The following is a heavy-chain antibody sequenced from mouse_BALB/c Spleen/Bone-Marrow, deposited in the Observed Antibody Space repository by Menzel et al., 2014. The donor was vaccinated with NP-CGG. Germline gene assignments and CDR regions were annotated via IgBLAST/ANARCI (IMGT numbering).Heavy chain of an antibody. D-gene: IGHD2-1*01. CDR2: LSSGSSTI. CDR1: GFTFSSFG. CDR3: ARSFYHDNYGYAMDY. J-gene: IGHJ4*01. Sequence: EVKLVESGGGLVQPGGSRKLSCVVSGFTFSSFGMHWVRQAPEKGLEWVAYLSSGSSTIYYTDTVKGRFTISRDNPKNTLFLQMTSLRSEDTAMYYCARSFYHDNYGYAMDYWGQGTSVTVTS. V-gene: IGHV5-17*02.